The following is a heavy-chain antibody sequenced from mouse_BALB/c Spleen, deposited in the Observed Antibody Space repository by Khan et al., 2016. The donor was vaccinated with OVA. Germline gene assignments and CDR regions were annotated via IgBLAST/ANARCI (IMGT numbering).Heavy chain of an antibody. CDR2: INTETGEP. J-gene: IGHJ3*01. Sequence: QIQLVQSGPELKKPGETVKISCKASGYTFTDYSMHWVKQAPGKGLKWMGWINTETGEPTYADDFKGRFAFSLETSASTAFLQINNLKNEDTATYFCARRDYCYNWFAYWGQGTLVTVSA. V-gene: IGHV9-2-1*01. D-gene: IGHD2-12*01. CDR3: ARRDYCYNWFAY. CDR1: GYTFTDYS.